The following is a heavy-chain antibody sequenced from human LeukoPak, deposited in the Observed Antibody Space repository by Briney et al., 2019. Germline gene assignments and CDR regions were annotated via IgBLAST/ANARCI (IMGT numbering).Heavy chain of an antibody. J-gene: IGHJ4*02. CDR3: ARDFNRGHIVV. CDR2: IYYSGST. Sequence: SETLSLTCTVSGGSISSSDYYWSWIRQPPGKGLEWIGYIYYSGSTYYNPSLKSRVTISVDTSKNQFSLKLSSVTAADTAVYYCARDFNRGHIVVWGQGTLVTVSS. D-gene: IGHD2-21*01. V-gene: IGHV4-30-4*08. CDR1: GGSISSSDYY.